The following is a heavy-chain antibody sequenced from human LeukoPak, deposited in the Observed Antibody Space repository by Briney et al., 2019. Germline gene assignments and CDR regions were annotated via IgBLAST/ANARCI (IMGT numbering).Heavy chain of an antibody. Sequence: GGSLRLSCAASGFTFSGHWMSWVRQAPGKGLEWVANINQGGSDKYYVDSVRGRFTISRDNANNLLYLQMNSLRGEDTAVYYCTRDRSRAEDDWGQGTLVTVST. CDR1: GFTFSGHW. CDR2: INQGGSDK. D-gene: IGHD1-14*01. J-gene: IGHJ4*02. V-gene: IGHV3-7*01. CDR3: TRDRSRAEDD.